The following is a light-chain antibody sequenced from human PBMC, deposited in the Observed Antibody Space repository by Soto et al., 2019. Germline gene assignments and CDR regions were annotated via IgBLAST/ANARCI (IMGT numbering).Light chain of an antibody. J-gene: IGKJ1*01. CDR3: QHYNSYSEA. V-gene: IGKV3-15*01. CDR1: ESVRRN. CDR2: GAS. Sequence: EIVMTQSPVTLSVSPGERVTLSCRASESVRRNLAWYQQKPGQAPSLLIHGASPRVTGIPARFSGSGSETEFTLTISSLQSEDSAIYYCQHYNSYSEAFGQGTKVDI.